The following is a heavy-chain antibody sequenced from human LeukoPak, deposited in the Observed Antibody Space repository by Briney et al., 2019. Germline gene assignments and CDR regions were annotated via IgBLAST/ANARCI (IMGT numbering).Heavy chain of an antibody. J-gene: IGHJ4*02. Sequence: SETLSLTCTVSGDSISSGDYYWSWIRQPAGKGLEWIGRISSSGSTNYNPSLKSRVTVSVDTSKTQFSLKLRCVTDADTAVYFCARDSPGRYFDYWGQGTLVTVSS. CDR3: ARDSPGRYFDY. CDR1: GDSISSGDYY. CDR2: ISSSGST. V-gene: IGHV4-61*02.